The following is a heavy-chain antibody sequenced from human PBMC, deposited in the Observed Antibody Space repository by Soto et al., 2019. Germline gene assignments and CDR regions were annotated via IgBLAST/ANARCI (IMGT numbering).Heavy chain of an antibody. J-gene: IGHJ5*02. CDR3: AHRDIIAAAGKTQNWFDP. V-gene: IGHV2-5*02. Sequence: QITLKESGPTLVKPTQTLTLTCTFSGFSLSTSGVGVGWIRQPPGKALEWLALIYWDDDKRYSPSLKSRLTITKDTSKNQVGLTMTNMDPVDTATYYCAHRDIIAAAGKTQNWFDPWGQGTLVTVSS. D-gene: IGHD6-13*01. CDR1: GFSLSTSGVG. CDR2: IYWDDDK.